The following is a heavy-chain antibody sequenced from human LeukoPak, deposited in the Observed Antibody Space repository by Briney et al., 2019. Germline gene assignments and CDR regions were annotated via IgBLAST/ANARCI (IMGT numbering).Heavy chain of an antibody. CDR3: ARDVGVLGDYGSDAFDI. J-gene: IGHJ3*02. D-gene: IGHD4-17*01. V-gene: IGHV1-2*02. Sequence: GSVKVSCKASGYTFTSFGISWVRQAPGQGLEWMGWINPNSGGTNYAQKFQGRVTMTRDTSISTAYMELSRLRSDDTAVYYCARDVGVLGDYGSDAFDIWGQGTMVTVSS. CDR2: INPNSGGT. CDR1: GYTFTSFG.